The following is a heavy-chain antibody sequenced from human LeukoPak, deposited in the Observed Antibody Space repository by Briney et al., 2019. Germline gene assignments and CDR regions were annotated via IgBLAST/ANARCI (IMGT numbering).Heavy chain of an antibody. D-gene: IGHD6-13*01. CDR1: GGTFSSYA. J-gene: IGHJ5*02. CDR2: IIPIFGTA. CDR3: AREGGSVIAEWGNWFDP. Sequence: SVKVSCKASGGTFSSYAISWVRQAPGQGLEWMGRIIPIFGTANYAQKFQGRVTITTDESASTAYMELSSLRSEDTAVYYCAREGGSVIAEWGNWFDPWGQGTLVTVSS. V-gene: IGHV1-69*05.